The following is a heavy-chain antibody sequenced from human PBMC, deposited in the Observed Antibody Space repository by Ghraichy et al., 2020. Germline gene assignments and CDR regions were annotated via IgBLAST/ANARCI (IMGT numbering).Heavy chain of an antibody. CDR1: GFTFSSYN. J-gene: IGHJ4*02. Sequence: GGSLRLSCAGFGFTFSSYNMNWVRQAPGKGLEWVSSISDNTYSIYYADSVKGRFTISRDNAKNSLYLQMNSLRGEDTAVYYCARESVEAFDYWGQGSLVTVSS. D-gene: IGHD4-23*01. CDR3: ARESVEAFDY. V-gene: IGHV3-21*01. CDR2: ISDNTYSI.